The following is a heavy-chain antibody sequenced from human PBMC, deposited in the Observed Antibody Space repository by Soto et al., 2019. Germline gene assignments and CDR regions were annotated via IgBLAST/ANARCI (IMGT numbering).Heavy chain of an antibody. J-gene: IGHJ6*03. CDR2: ISGRTNHK. V-gene: IGHV3-21*01. Sequence: EVQLVESGGGLVKPGGSLRLSCAASGFTFSSYTMNWVRQAPGKGLEWVSSISGRTNHKYYADSVKGRFAVSRDNAENSLYLQMSSLRAEDTAIYYCARRYYDFWSGSYYYYMDVWGKGTTVTVSS. CDR3: ARRYYDFWSGSYYYYMDV. CDR1: GFTFSSYT. D-gene: IGHD3-3*01.